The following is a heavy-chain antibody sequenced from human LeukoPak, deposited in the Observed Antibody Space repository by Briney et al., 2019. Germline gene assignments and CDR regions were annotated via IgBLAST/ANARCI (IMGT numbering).Heavy chain of an antibody. V-gene: IGHV3-23*01. CDR1: GFTFSSYS. CDR2: INGRGDHT. CDR3: AKHNDYDSSGYSYHFDS. J-gene: IGHJ4*02. D-gene: IGHD3-22*01. Sequence: PGGSLRLSCTASGFTFSSYSMNWVRQAPGKGLEWVSAINGRGDHTYYADSVKGRFTISRDHSKSTLYLQMNSLRAEDTAVYYCAKHNDYDSSGYSYHFDSWGQGTLVTVSS.